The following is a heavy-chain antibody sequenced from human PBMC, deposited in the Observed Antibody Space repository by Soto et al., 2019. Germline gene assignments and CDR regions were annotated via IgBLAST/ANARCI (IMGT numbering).Heavy chain of an antibody. CDR2: IKSKTDGGAT. CDR3: NARSLGSTVIDY. V-gene: IGHV3-15*01. Sequence: EVQLVESGGGLVKPGGSLRLSCAASGFTLNNAWMTWVRQAPGKGLEWVGRIKSKTDGGATDYAAPVKGRFTILRXXSQNPLYLQISSLITEDTAVYYCNARSLGSTVIDYWGQGTLVAVSS. J-gene: IGHJ4*02. D-gene: IGHD1-26*01. CDR1: GFTLNNAW.